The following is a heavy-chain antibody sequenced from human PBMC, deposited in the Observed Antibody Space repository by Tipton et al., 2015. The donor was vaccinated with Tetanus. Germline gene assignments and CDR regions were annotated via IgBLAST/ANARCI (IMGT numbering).Heavy chain of an antibody. Sequence: RLSCAASGFTLRDYYMSWIRQAPGKGLEWVSYISGSGGDIYHADSVKGRFTTSRDNAKRSLYLQMNSLRAEDTAVYYCATALPGAPPPYWGQGTLVTVSS. CDR3: ATALPGAPPPY. J-gene: IGHJ4*02. D-gene: IGHD7-27*01. V-gene: IGHV3-11*01. CDR2: ISGSGGDI. CDR1: GFTLRDYY.